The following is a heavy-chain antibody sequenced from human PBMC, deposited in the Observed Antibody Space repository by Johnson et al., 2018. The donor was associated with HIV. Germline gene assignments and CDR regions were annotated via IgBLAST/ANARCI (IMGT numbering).Heavy chain of an antibody. CDR2: ISYDGSNK. CDR1: GFTFSSYA. V-gene: IGHV3-30-3*01. D-gene: IGHD3-22*01. Sequence: QEQLVESGGGVVQPGRSLRLSCAASGFTFSSYAMHWVRQAPGKGLEWVAVISYDGSNKYYADSVKGRFSISRDNAKSSVYLQMNSLRAEDTAVYFCARDPLSKTSDYDGGAFAVWGQGTMVTVSS. CDR3: ARDPLSKTSDYDGGAFAV. J-gene: IGHJ3*01.